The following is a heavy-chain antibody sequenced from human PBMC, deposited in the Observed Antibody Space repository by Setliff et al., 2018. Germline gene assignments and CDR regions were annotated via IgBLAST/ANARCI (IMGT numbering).Heavy chain of an antibody. CDR1: GDSIINYY. Sequence: SETLSLTCTVSGDSIINYYWSWIRQPPGKGLEWIGNIYSSGSTNYNPSLKSRVTISVDTSKNQFSLKLSSVAAADTAVYYCARGFDVCGGGACYTDGPYYFDYWGLGTLVTVSS. J-gene: IGHJ4*02. CDR3: ARGFDVCGGGACYTDGPYYFDY. D-gene: IGHD2-21*02. V-gene: IGHV4-59*12. CDR2: IYSSGST.